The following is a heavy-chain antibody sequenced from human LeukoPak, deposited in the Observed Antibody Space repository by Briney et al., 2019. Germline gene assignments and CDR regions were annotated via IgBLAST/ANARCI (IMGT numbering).Heavy chain of an antibody. J-gene: IGHJ5*02. Sequence: GGSLRLSCAASGFTFSSYAMSWVRQAPGKGLEWVSAISGSGGSTYYADSVKGRFTISRDNSKNTLYLQMNSLRAEDTAVYYCANLLYSSGLGWFDPWGQGTLVTVSS. V-gene: IGHV3-23*01. D-gene: IGHD6-19*01. CDR2: ISGSGGST. CDR1: GFTFSSYA. CDR3: ANLLYSSGLGWFDP.